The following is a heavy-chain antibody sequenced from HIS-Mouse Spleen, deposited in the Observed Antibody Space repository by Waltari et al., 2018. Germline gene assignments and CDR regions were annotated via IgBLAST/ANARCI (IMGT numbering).Heavy chain of an antibody. V-gene: IGHV4-34*01. Sequence: QVQLQQWGAGLLKPSETLSPTCAVYGGSFSGSYWSWTRLPPGKGREWMGEINHSGTTNYNPSLKSRVTISVDTSKNQFSLKLSSVTAADTAVYYCARGLVYSYGYAFDYWGQGTLVTVSS. CDR2: INHSGTT. J-gene: IGHJ4*02. CDR3: ARGLVYSYGYAFDY. D-gene: IGHD5-18*01. CDR1: GGSFSGSY.